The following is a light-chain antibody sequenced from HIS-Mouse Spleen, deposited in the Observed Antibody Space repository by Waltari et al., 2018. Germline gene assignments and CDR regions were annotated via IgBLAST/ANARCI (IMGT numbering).Light chain of an antibody. V-gene: IGKV1-39*01. J-gene: IGKJ2*01. CDR2: AAS. Sequence: DIQMTQSPSSLSASVGDRVTITCRSSQSIISYLNWYQQKPGKAPKLLIYAASSLQSGVPSRLSVSGSVTDFTLTISSLQPEDFATYYCQQSYSTPMYTFGQGTKLEIK. CDR3: QQSYSTPMYT. CDR1: QSIISY.